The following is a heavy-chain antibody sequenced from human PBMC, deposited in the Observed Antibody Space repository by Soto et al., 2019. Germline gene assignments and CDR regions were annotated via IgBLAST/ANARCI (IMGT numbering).Heavy chain of an antibody. Sequence: QVQLVQCGAEVKKPGSSVKVSCKASGGTFSSYAISWVRQAPGQGLEWMGGFIPIFGTANYAQKFQGRVTLTADESTSTAYVYLSSVRSEDSAVYYCAEDKLGADYWGQGTLVTVCS. D-gene: IGHD7-27*01. CDR2: FIPIFGTA. V-gene: IGHV1-69*01. CDR1: GGTFSSYA. J-gene: IGHJ4*02. CDR3: AEDKLGADY.